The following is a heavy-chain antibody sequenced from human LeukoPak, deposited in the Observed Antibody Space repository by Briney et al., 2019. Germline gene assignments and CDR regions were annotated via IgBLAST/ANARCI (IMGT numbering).Heavy chain of an antibody. Sequence: SVKVSCKASGYTFTSYYMHWVRQAPGQGLEWMGGIIPIFGTANYAQKFQGRVTITADESTSTAYMELSSLRSEDTAVYYCARDRTAMVTGQSKREKFDYWGQGTLVTVSS. CDR3: ARDRTAMVTGQSKREKFDY. CDR1: GYTFTSYY. V-gene: IGHV1-69*13. D-gene: IGHD5-18*01. CDR2: IIPIFGTA. J-gene: IGHJ4*02.